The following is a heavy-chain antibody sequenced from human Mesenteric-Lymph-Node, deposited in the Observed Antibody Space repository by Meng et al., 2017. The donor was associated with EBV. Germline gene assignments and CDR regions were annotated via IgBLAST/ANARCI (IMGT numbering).Heavy chain of an antibody. Sequence: QVQLPEAGPVLVKPSETLSLTFTVSGGSVSSGSYSWRWIRQPPGKGLEWIGYIYYSGSTNYNPSLKSRVTISVDTSKNQFSLQLSSVTAADTAVYYCARQNYDILTGYYSQPQWVDYWGQGTLVTVSS. CDR2: IYYSGST. CDR1: GGSVSSGSYS. J-gene: IGHJ4*02. D-gene: IGHD3-9*01. CDR3: ARQNYDILTGYYSQPQWVDY. V-gene: IGHV4-61*01.